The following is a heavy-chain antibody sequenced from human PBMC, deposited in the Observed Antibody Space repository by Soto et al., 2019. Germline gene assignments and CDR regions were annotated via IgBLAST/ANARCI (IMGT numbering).Heavy chain of an antibody. Sequence: QVQLVQSGAEVKKPGASVKVSCKASGYTFTSYAMHWVRQAPGQRLEWMGWINAGNGNTKYSQKFQGRVTITRDTSASTAYMELSSLRSEDTAVYYCACDSPRGYYFDYWGQGTLVTVSS. V-gene: IGHV1-3*01. D-gene: IGHD5-12*01. CDR1: GYTFTSYA. J-gene: IGHJ4*02. CDR3: ACDSPRGYYFDY. CDR2: INAGNGNT.